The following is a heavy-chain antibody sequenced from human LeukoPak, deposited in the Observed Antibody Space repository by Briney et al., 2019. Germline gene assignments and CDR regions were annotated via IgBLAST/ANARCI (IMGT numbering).Heavy chain of an antibody. CDR2: ISGGGGST. CDR1: GFTFRTYV. CDR3: AKDRYCGGGTCYWSYFDY. J-gene: IGHJ4*02. D-gene: IGHD2-15*01. Sequence: PGGSLRLSCAASGFTFRTYVMSWVRQAPGKGLEWVSAISGGGGSTYYADSVKGRFTISRDNSKNTLFLQMNSLRAEDTAVYYCAKDRYCGGGTCYWSYFDYWGQGTLVTVSS. V-gene: IGHV3-23*01.